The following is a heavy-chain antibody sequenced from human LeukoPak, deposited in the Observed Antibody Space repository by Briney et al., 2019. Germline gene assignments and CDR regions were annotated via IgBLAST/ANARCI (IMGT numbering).Heavy chain of an antibody. V-gene: IGHV1-8*02. D-gene: IGHD3-22*01. CDR2: MNPNSGNT. CDR1: GYTFTSYG. Sequence: GASVKVSCKASGYTFTSYGISWVRQATGQGLEWMGWMNPNSGNTGYAQKFQGRVTMTRNTSISTVYMELSSLRSEDTAVYYCARGVRYYDSSGYYTLGYWGQGTLVTVSS. J-gene: IGHJ4*02. CDR3: ARGVRYYDSSGYYTLGY.